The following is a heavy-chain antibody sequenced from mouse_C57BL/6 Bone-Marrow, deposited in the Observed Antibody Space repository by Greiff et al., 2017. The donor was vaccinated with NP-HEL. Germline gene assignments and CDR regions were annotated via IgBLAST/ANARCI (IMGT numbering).Heavy chain of an antibody. CDR2: ISYDGSN. V-gene: IGHV3-6*01. CDR3: ARDGYYAWFAY. D-gene: IGHD2-3*01. J-gene: IGHJ3*01. CDR1: GYSITSGYY. Sequence: EVKLQQSGPGLVKPSQSLSLTCSVTGYSITSGYYWNWIRQFPGNKLEWMGYISYDGSNNYNPSLKNRITITRDTSKNQFFLKLNSVTTEDTATYYCARDGYYAWFAYWGHGTLVTVSA.